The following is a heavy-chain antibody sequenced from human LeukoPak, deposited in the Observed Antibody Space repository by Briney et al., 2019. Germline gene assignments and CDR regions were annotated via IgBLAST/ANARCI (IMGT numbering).Heavy chain of an antibody. CDR3: ARASRQLVSIY. J-gene: IGHJ4*02. CDR2: IIPIFGTA. D-gene: IGHD6-6*01. CDR1: GGTFSSYA. Sequence: ASVKVSCEASGGTFSSYAISWVRQAPGQGLEWMGGIIPIFGTANYAQKFQGRVTITADESTSTAYMELSRLRSDDAAVYYCARASRQLVSIYWGQGTLVTVSS. V-gene: IGHV1-69*13.